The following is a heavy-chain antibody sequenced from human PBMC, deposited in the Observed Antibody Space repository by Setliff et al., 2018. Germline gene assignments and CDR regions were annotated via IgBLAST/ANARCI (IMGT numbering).Heavy chain of an antibody. CDR2: IYIGGSA. Sequence: SETLSLTCTVSGGSISSYYWSWIRQPAGKGLEWIGHIYIGGSANYIPSFKSRVTMSIDTSKNQFSLKLNSVTAADMAVYYCAREQWLDPPGYYYMDVWAKGTTVTVSS. CDR3: AREQWLDPPGYYYMDV. D-gene: IGHD6-19*01. CDR1: GGSISSYY. V-gene: IGHV4-4*07. J-gene: IGHJ6*03.